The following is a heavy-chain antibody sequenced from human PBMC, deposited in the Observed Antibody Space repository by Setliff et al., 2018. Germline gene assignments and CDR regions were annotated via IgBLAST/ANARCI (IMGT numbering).Heavy chain of an antibody. CDR3: ARGGYSYGYVGYYYYMDV. CDR2: INRRGST. CDR1: GGSVNSGYDN. D-gene: IGHD5-18*01. J-gene: IGHJ6*03. V-gene: IGHV4-61*09. Sequence: SETLSLTCTVSGGSVNSGYDNWNWLRQPAGKGLEWIGHINRRGSTNFSPSLKSRVTISLDTSKNQFSLNLTSVTAADTAVYYCARGGYSYGYVGYYYYMDVWGKGTTVTVSS.